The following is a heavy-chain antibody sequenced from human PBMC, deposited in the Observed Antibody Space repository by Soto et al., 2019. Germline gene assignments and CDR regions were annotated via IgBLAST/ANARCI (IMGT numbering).Heavy chain of an antibody. Sequence: QVQLVQSGAEVKKPGSSVKVSCKASGGTFSSYAISWVRQAPGQGLEWMGGIIHIFGTANCAQKFQGRVMITADESTSTAYMELSSLRSEDTAVYYCARASITMIVVVSSDAFDIWGQGTMVTVSS. CDR1: GGTFSSYA. J-gene: IGHJ3*02. V-gene: IGHV1-69*12. CDR3: ARASITMIVVVSSDAFDI. CDR2: IIHIFGTA. D-gene: IGHD3-22*01.